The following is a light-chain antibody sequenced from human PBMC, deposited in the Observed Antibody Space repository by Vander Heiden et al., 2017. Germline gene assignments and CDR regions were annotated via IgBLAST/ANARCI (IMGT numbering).Light chain of an antibody. V-gene: IGKV4-1*01. CDR3: QQYYSTPYT. CDR2: WAS. CDR1: QSVLYSSNNKNC. J-gene: IGKJ2*01. Sequence: DTVLSQSPHPLAVSLGEMASINCKSSQSVLYSSNNKNCLTWYQQKPGQPPKLLIYWASTRESGVPDRFSGSGSGTDFTLTISSLQAEDVAVYYCQQYYSTPYTFGQGTKLEIK.